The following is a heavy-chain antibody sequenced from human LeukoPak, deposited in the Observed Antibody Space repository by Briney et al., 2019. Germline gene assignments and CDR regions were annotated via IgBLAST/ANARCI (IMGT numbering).Heavy chain of an antibody. CDR1: GFTFSSYG. CDR2: IWYDGSNK. CDR3: ARGYYYGSGSDAFDI. J-gene: IGHJ3*02. Sequence: GGSLRLSCAASGFTFSSYGMHWVRQAPGKGLEWVAVIWYDGSNKYYADSVKGRFTISRDNSKNTLYLQTNSLRAEDTAVYYCARGYYYGSGSDAFDIWGQGTMVTVSS. D-gene: IGHD3-10*01. V-gene: IGHV3-33*01.